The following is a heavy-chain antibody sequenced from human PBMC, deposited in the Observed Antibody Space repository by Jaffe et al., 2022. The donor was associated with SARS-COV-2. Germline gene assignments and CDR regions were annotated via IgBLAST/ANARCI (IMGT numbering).Heavy chain of an antibody. CDR1: GFTFSSYA. Sequence: EVQLLESGGGLVQPGGSLRLSCAASGFTFSSYAMSWVRQAPGKGLEWVSAISGSGGSTYYADSVKGRFTISRDNSKNTLYLQMNSLRAEDTAVYYCAKESWGEYQLLFAAFDIWGQGTMVTVSS. CDR3: AKESWGEYQLLFAAFDI. D-gene: IGHD2-2*01. J-gene: IGHJ3*02. V-gene: IGHV3-23*01. CDR2: ISGSGGST.